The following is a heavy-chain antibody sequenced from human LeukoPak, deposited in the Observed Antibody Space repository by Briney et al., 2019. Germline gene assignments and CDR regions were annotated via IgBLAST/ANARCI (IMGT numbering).Heavy chain of an antibody. J-gene: IGHJ3*02. CDR3: ARDLGSTGERRYYYDSSGYYYDAFDI. CDR2: IIPILGIA. CDR1: GGTFSSYS. Sequence: SVKVSCKASGGTFSSYSISWVRQAPGQGLEWMGRIIPILGIANYAQKFQGRVTITPHKSTSTAYMQLRRQRSEHTAVYYCARDLGSTGERRYYYDSSGYYYDAFDIWGQGTMVTVSS. V-gene: IGHV1-69*04. D-gene: IGHD3-22*01.